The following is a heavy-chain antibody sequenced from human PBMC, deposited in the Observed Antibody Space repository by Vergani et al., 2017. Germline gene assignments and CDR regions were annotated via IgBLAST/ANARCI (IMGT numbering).Heavy chain of an antibody. J-gene: IGHJ4*02. CDR3: AREAQTLLMVRGVIIG. CDR1: GFTFSSYS. Sequence: VQLVESGGGLVKPGGSLRLSCAASGFTFSSYSMNWVRQAPGKGLEWVSSISSSSSYIYYADSVKGRFTISRDNAKNSLYLQMNSLRAEDTAVYYCAREAQTLLMVRGVIIGWGQGTLVTVSS. D-gene: IGHD3-10*01. CDR2: ISSSSSYI. V-gene: IGHV3-21*01.